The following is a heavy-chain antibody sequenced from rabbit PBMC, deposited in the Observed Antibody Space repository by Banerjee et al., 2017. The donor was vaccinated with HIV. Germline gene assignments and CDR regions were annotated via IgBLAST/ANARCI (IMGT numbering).Heavy chain of an antibody. J-gene: IGHJ4*01. CDR2: IDPVFRST. V-gene: IGHV1S47*01. CDR1: GFDFSSYG. CDR3: VRDGYDDYPPFNL. Sequence: QEQLVESGGDLVQPGGSLKLSCKASGFDFSSYGVSWVRQAPGKGLEWIGYIDPVFRSTSSAGWVNGRFTISSQNAQNTLYLQLNSLTAADTATYFCVRDGYDDYPPFNLWGPGTLVTVS. D-gene: IGHD2-1*01.